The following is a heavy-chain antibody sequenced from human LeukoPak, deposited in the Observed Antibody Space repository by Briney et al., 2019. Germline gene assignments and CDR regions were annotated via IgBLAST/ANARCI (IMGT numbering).Heavy chain of an antibody. Sequence: ASVKVSCKASGYTFTSYGISWVRQAPGQGLEWMGWISAYNGNTNYAQKLQGRVTMTTDTSTSTAYMELRSLRSDDTAVYYCARDSVWFGEKAKNWFDRWVQGTLVTVS. V-gene: IGHV1-18*01. D-gene: IGHD3-10*01. CDR2: ISAYNGNT. CDR3: ARDSVWFGEKAKNWFDR. J-gene: IGHJ5*02. CDR1: GYTFTSYG.